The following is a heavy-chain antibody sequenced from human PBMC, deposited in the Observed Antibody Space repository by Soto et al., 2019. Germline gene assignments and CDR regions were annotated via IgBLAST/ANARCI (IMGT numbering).Heavy chain of an antibody. D-gene: IGHD6-19*01. V-gene: IGHV4-39*01. CDR2: IYYSGST. CDR1: GGSISSSSYY. J-gene: IGHJ6*02. CDR3: EAGTPYYGMDV. Sequence: QLQLQESGPGLVKPSETLSLTCTVSGGSISSSSYYWGWIRQPPGKGLEWIGGIYYSGSTYYNPSLTSRVTISVDTSKNQFSLKLSSVTAADTAVYYCEAGTPYYGMDVWGQGTTVTVSS.